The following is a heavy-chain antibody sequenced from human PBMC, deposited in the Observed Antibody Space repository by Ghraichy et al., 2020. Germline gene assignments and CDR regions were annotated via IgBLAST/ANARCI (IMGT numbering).Heavy chain of an antibody. D-gene: IGHD3-9*01. Sequence: GSLRLSCAASGFTFSSYRMNWVRQAPGKGLEWLSYISSTGNTIYYADSVQGRFTISRDNINSSLYLQMNSLRAEDTAVYYCARDLSTFYNFLTGYGNFDYWGQGALVTVSS. CDR1: GFTFSSYR. CDR3: ARDLSTFYNFLTGYGNFDY. V-gene: IGHV3-48*01. CDR2: ISSTGNTI. J-gene: IGHJ4*02.